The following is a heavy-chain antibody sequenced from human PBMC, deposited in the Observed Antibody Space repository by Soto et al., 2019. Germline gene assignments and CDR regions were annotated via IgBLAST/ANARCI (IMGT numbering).Heavy chain of an antibody. J-gene: IGHJ4*02. CDR3: ARDRDTAMVAFDY. CDR1: GGTFSSYT. D-gene: IGHD5-18*01. CDR2: IIPIFGTA. Sequence: SVKVSCKASGGTFSSYTISWVRQAPGQGLEWMGRIIPIFGTANYAQKFQGRVTITADESASTAYMELSSLRSEDTAVYYCARDRDTAMVAFDYWGQGTLVTVSS. V-gene: IGHV1-69*13.